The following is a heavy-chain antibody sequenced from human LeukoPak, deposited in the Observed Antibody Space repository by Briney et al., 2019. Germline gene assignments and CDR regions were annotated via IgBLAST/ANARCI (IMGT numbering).Heavy chain of an antibody. CDR1: GYTFTGYY. CDR2: INPNSGGT. CDR3: ARGVDTVVVPAALYYFDY. Sequence: ASVKVSCKASGYTFTGYYMHWVRQAPGQGLEWMGWINPNSGGTNYAQKFQGSVTMTRDTSISTAYMELSRLRSDDTAVYYCARGVDTVVVPAALYYFDYWGQGTLVTVSS. D-gene: IGHD2-2*01. J-gene: IGHJ4*02. V-gene: IGHV1-2*02.